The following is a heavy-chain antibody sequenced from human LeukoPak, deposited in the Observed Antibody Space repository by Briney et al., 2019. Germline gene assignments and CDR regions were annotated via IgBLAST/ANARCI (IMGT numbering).Heavy chain of an antibody. J-gene: IGHJ4*02. Sequence: SQTLSLTCTVSGGSISSGSYYWSWIRQPAGKGLEWIGRIYTSGSTNYNPSLKSRVTISVDTSKNQFSLKLSSVTAADTAVYYCARGGYDILTGHYYLVDYWGQGTLVTVSS. V-gene: IGHV4-61*02. D-gene: IGHD3-9*01. CDR2: IYTSGST. CDR1: GGSISSGSYY. CDR3: ARGGYDILTGHYYLVDY.